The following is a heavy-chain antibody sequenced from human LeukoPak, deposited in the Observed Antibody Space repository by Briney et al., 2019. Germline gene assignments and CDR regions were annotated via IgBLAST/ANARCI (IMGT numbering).Heavy chain of an antibody. CDR1: GGTFSSYA. J-gene: IGHJ4*02. D-gene: IGHD1-26*01. CDR3: AREFLDSGSLD. V-gene: IGHV1-46*01. CDR2: INPSGGST. Sequence: GASVKVSCKASGGTFSSYAISWVRQAPGQGLEWMGIINPSGGSTSYAQKFQGRVTMTRDMSTSTVYMELSSLRSEDTAVYYCAREFLDSGSLDWGQGTLVTVSS.